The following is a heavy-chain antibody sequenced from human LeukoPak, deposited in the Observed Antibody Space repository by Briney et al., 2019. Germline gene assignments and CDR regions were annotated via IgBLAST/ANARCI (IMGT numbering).Heavy chain of an antibody. CDR3: AKDVDYDSSGYDY. D-gene: IGHD3-22*01. CDR1: GFTFSSYS. V-gene: IGHV3-23*01. Sequence: PGGSLRLSCAASGFTFSSYSMNWVRQAPGKGLEWVSAISGSGGSTYYADSVKGRFTISRDNSKNTLYLQMNSLRAEDTAVYYCAKDVDYDSSGYDYWGQGTLVTVSS. J-gene: IGHJ4*02. CDR2: ISGSGGST.